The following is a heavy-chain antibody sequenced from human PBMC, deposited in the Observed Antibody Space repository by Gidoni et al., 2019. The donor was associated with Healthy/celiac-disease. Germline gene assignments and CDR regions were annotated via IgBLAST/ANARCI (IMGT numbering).Heavy chain of an antibody. CDR1: GFTFSSYW. J-gene: IGHJ6*02. D-gene: IGHD6-13*01. CDR3: ARANDGSSWYPKAIYYYGMDV. CDR2: INSDGSST. Sequence: EVQLVESGGGLVQPGGSLRLSCAASGFTFSSYWMHWVRQAPGKGLVWVSRINSDGSSTSYADSVKGRFTISRDNAKNTLYLQMNSLRAEDTAVYYCARANDGSSWYPKAIYYYGMDVWGQGTTVTVSS. V-gene: IGHV3-74*01.